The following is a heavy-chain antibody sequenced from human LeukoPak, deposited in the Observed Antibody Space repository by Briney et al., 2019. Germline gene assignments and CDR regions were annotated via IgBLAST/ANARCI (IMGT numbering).Heavy chain of an antibody. V-gene: IGHV4-59*01. CDR3: ARVGSGTTGAYYYYGMDV. CDR1: GGSISSYY. Sequence: PSETLSLTCTVSGGSISSYYWSWIRQPPGKGLEWIGYICYSGSTNYNPSLKSRVTISVDTSKNQFSLKLSSVTAADTAVYYCARVGSGTTGAYYYYGMDVWGKGTTVTVSS. CDR2: ICYSGST. D-gene: IGHD1-1*01. J-gene: IGHJ6*04.